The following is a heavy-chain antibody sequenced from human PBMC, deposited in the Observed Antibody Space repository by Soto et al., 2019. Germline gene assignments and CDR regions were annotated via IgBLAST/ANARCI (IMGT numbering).Heavy chain of an antibody. D-gene: IGHD6-13*01. CDR2: ISSNSAYI. V-gene: IGHV3-21*01. Sequence: LRLSCAASGFTFRSFTMNWVRQAPGKGLEWVSTISSNSAYIYYTDALRGRFTISRDNAKNSLHLQMNSLRAEDTAVYYCTRDASRDSSARGWFEPWGPGTLVTVSS. CDR3: TRDASRDSSARGWFEP. J-gene: IGHJ5*02. CDR1: GFTFRSFT.